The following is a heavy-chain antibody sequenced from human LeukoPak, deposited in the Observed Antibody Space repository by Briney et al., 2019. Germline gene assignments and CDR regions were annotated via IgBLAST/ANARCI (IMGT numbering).Heavy chain of an antibody. Sequence: SETLSLTCTVSGGSISSYYWSWIRQPPGKELGWIGYIYYSGSTNYNPSLKSRVTISVDTSKNQFSLKLSSVTAADTAVYYCARSSGYYYYYYYMDVWGKGTTVTVSS. CDR1: GGSISSYY. D-gene: IGHD3-22*01. V-gene: IGHV4-59*13. CDR3: ARSSGYYYYYYYMDV. CDR2: IYYSGST. J-gene: IGHJ6*03.